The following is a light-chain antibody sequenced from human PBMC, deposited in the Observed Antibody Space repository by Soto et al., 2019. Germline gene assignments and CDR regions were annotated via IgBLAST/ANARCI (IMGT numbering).Light chain of an antibody. CDR2: GAS. CDR1: RSVSTN. Sequence: EIVMTQSPATLSVSPGERATLSCRASRSVSTNLAWYQQKPGQAPRLLIYGASTRATGIPARFSGSGSGTEFTLTISSLQSEDFAVYYCQQYNNWPIFGPGTKVDTK. V-gene: IGKV3-15*01. CDR3: QQYNNWPI. J-gene: IGKJ3*01.